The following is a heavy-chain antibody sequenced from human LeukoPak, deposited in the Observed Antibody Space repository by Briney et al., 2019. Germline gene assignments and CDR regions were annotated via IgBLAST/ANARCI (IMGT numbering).Heavy chain of an antibody. V-gene: IGHV3-7*01. CDR2: ILPDGSQK. CDR3: GRLAHNAWYAIDF. Sequence: GGSLRLSCVASDFTFDFYWMTWVRQAPGKGLEWLANILPDGSQKYYVDSVKGRFTISRDSPKNSLYLQINNLRAEDTAVYYCGRLAHNAWYAIDFWGQGTLVTVSS. D-gene: IGHD2-2*01. J-gene: IGHJ4*02. CDR1: DFTFDFYW.